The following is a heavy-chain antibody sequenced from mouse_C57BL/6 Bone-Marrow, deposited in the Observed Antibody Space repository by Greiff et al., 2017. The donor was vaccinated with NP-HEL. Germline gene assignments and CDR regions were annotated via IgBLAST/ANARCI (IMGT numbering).Heavy chain of an antibody. Sequence: VQLQQSGPELVKPGASVKISCKASGYAFSSSWMNWVKQRPGKGLEWIGRIYPGDGDTTYNGTFTGKATLTADKSSSTAYRQHSSLTSEDSAVYFCARGGYYDYLDYGGQGTTLTVSS. J-gene: IGHJ2*01. V-gene: IGHV1-82*01. D-gene: IGHD2-1*01. CDR2: IYPGDGDT. CDR1: GYAFSSSW. CDR3: ARGGYYDYLDY.